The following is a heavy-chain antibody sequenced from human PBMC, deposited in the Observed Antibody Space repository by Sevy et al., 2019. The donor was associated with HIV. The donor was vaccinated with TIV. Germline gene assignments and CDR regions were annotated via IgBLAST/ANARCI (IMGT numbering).Heavy chain of an antibody. CDR3: ARARTYYYDSSGFQH. Sequence: GGSLRLSCAASGFTFSDYYMSWIRQAPGKGLEWVSYISSSGTTTYYANSVKGRFTISRDNAKNSLYLQMNSLRAEDTALYYCARARTYYYDSSGFQHWGQGTLVTVS. D-gene: IGHD3-22*01. J-gene: IGHJ1*01. CDR1: GFTFSDYY. V-gene: IGHV3-11*04. CDR2: ISSSGTTT.